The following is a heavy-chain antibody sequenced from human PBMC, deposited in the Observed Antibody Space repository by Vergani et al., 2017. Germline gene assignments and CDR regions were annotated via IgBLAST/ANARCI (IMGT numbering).Heavy chain of an antibody. D-gene: IGHD3-16*01. Sequence: QMQLQESGPGLVKASETLSLTRTVSGDSLISRSHYSGWIRQPPGKGLEWIGSIYNSGNGVSSSSFKSRVTISADPSKNQFSLRLTSVTAADTAVYYCASGKYYSDSTSHFRGRYFDVWGRGTLVTVPS. J-gene: IGHJ2*01. V-gene: IGHV4-39*01. CDR3: ASGKYYSDSTSHFRGRYFDV. CDR1: GDSLISRSHY. CDR2: IYNSGNG.